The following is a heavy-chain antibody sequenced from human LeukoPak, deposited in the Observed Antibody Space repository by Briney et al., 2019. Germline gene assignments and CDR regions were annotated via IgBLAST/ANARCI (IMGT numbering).Heavy chain of an antibody. D-gene: IGHD5-18*01. J-gene: IGHJ4*02. Sequence: ASVKVSCKASGYTFTDYYMHWVQQAPGKGLEWMGRVDPEDGETIYAEKFQGKVTITADTSTDTAYMELSSLRSEDTAVYYCATESTVDTPTGWGQGILVTVSS. V-gene: IGHV1-69-2*01. CDR2: VDPEDGET. CDR3: ATESTVDTPTG. CDR1: GYTFTDYY.